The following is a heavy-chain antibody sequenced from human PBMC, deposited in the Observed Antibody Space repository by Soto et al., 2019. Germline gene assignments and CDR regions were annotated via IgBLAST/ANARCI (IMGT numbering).Heavy chain of an antibody. J-gene: IGHJ4*02. D-gene: IGHD4-17*01. V-gene: IGHV4-59*01. CDR3: ARRYGAPFDY. CDR1: GGSISSYY. Sequence: QVQLQESGPGLVKPSETLSLTCTVSGGSISSYYWSWIRQPPGKGLEWIGYIYYSGSTNYNPSPQSRVTISVDKSKNQFSLKLSSVTGADTAVYYCARRYGAPFDYWGQGTLVTVSS. CDR2: IYYSGST.